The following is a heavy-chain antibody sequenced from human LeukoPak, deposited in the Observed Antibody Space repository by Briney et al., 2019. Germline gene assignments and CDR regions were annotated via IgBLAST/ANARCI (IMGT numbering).Heavy chain of an antibody. J-gene: IGHJ6*02. CDR1: GGSFSGYY. Sequence: SETLSLTCAVYGGSFSGYYWSWIRQPPGKGLEWIGEINHSGSTNYNPSLESRVTISVDTSKNQFSLKLSSVTAADTAVYYCARWGDSSGGTHYYGMDVWGQGTTVTVSS. V-gene: IGHV4-34*01. D-gene: IGHD3-22*01. CDR3: ARWGDSSGGTHYYGMDV. CDR2: INHSGST.